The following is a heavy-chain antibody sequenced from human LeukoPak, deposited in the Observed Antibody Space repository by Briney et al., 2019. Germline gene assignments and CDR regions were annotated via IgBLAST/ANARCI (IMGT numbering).Heavy chain of an antibody. CDR3: AKDRGSGSYYKSDYYYGMDV. V-gene: IGHV3-9*01. CDR1: GFTFDDYA. CDR2: ISWNSGSI. D-gene: IGHD3-10*01. J-gene: IGHJ6*02. Sequence: SLRLSCAASGFTFDDYAMHWVRQAPGKGLEWVSGISWNSGSIGYADSVKGRFTISRDNAKNSLYLQMNSLRAEDTALYYCAKDRGSGSYYKSDYYYGMDVWGQGTTVTVSS.